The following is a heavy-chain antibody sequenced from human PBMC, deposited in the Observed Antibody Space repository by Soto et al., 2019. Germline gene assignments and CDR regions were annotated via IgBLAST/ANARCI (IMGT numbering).Heavy chain of an antibody. CDR1: GVSISSANYF. CDR2: ICYSGST. J-gene: IGHJ4*02. D-gene: IGHD2-15*01. Sequence: QVQLQESGPGLVKPSQTLSLTCSVSGVSISSANYFWTWIRQPPGRGLEWIGHICYSGSTYYTPSLKSRVTISVDTSNNQFSLRLGSVTAADTAVYFCASRLMTSSATPFDNWGQGSPVTVSS. CDR3: ASRLMTSSATPFDN. V-gene: IGHV4-30-4*01.